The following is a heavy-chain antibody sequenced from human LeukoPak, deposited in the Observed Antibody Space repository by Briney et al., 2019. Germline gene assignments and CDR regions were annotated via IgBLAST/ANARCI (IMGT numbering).Heavy chain of an antibody. CDR2: ISAYNGNT. Sequence: ASVKVSCKASGYTFTSYGISWVRQAPGQGLEWMGWISAYNGNTNYAQKLQGRVTMTTDTSTSTAYMELRSLRSDDTAVYYCARANYYDFWSGKFGSAAFDIWGQGTMVTVSS. J-gene: IGHJ3*02. CDR3: ARANYYDFWSGKFGSAAFDI. V-gene: IGHV1-18*01. D-gene: IGHD3-3*01. CDR1: GYTFTSYG.